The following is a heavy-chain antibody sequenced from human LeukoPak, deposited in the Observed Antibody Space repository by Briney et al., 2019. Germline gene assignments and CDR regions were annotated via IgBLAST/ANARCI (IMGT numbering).Heavy chain of an antibody. CDR1: GGSISSYY. CDR2: IYYSGST. J-gene: IGHJ2*01. D-gene: IGHD3-10*01. V-gene: IGHV4-59*01. Sequence: SETLSLTCTVSGGSISSYYRSWIRQPPGKGLEWIGYIYYSGSTNYNPSLKSRVTISVDTSKNQFSLKLTSVTAADTAVYYCARVNSGSHWYFDLWGRGTLVTVSS. CDR3: ARVNSGSHWYFDL.